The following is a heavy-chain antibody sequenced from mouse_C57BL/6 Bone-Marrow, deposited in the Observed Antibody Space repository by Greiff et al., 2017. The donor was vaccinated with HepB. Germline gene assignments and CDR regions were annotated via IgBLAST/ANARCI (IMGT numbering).Heavy chain of an antibody. V-gene: IGHV1-19*01. Sequence: EVQLQQSGPVLVKPGASVKMSCKASGYTFTDYYMNWVKQSHGKSLEWIGVINPYNGGTSYNQKFKGKATLTVDQSSSTAYMELNSRTSEDSAVYYCARLRWRGYYAMDYWGQGTSVTVSS. CDR1: GYTFTDYY. CDR2: INPYNGGT. J-gene: IGHJ4*01. D-gene: IGHD1-1*02. CDR3: ARLRWRGYYAMDY.